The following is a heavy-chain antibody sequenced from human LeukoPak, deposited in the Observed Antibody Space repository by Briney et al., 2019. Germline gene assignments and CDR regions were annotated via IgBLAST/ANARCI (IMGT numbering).Heavy chain of an antibody. D-gene: IGHD3-9*01. J-gene: IGHJ3*01. Sequence: GGSLRLSCVGSGFSLGDYAMHWVRQVPGKGLEWVSSISWDSGSQAYTDSVKGRFTISRDNDKNSLYLQMNSLRLEDTAFYYCIKDMGFDLLKDAFHVWGQGTLVTVSS. CDR1: GFSLGDYA. V-gene: IGHV3-9*01. CDR2: ISWDSGSQ. CDR3: IKDMGFDLLKDAFHV.